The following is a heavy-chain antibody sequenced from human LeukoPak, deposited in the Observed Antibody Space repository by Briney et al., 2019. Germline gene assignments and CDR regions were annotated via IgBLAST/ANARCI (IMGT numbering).Heavy chain of an antibody. CDR1: GYSISSGYY. D-gene: IGHD6-6*01. V-gene: IGHV4-38-2*02. Sequence: SETLSLTCSVSGYSISSGYYWSWIRQPPGKGLEWIGEINHSGSTNYNPFLKSRVTISVDTSKNQFSLKLSSVTAADTAVYYCARHAYSSSNYYYYYMDVWGKGTTVTVSS. CDR2: INHSGST. CDR3: ARHAYSSSNYYYYYMDV. J-gene: IGHJ6*03.